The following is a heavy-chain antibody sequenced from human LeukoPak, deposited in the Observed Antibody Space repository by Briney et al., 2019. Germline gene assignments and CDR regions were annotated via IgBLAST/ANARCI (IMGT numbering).Heavy chain of an antibody. CDR1: GYSISSGYY. CDR3: ARGRRIQLWLGVEYFQH. CDR2: INHSGST. J-gene: IGHJ1*01. V-gene: IGHV4-38-2*01. D-gene: IGHD5-18*01. Sequence: SETLSLTCAVSGYSISSGYYWGWIRQPPGKGLEWIGEINHSGSTNYNPSLKSRVTISVDTSKNQFSLKLSSVTAADTAVYYCARGRRIQLWLGVEYFQHWGQGTLVTVSS.